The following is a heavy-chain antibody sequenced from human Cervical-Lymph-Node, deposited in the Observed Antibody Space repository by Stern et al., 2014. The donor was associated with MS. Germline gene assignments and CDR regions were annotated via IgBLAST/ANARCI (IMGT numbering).Heavy chain of an antibody. V-gene: IGHV1-69*01. CDR1: GGTFSSYA. CDR3: ARDRWDGGNLFDY. D-gene: IGHD4-23*01. J-gene: IGHJ4*02. CDR2: IIPIFGTA. Sequence: VQLVESGAEVKKPGSSVKVSCKASGGTFSSYAISWVRQAPGHGLEWMGGIIPIFGTANYAQKFQGRVTITADESTSTAYMELSSLRSEDTAVYYCARDRWDGGNLFDYWGQGTLVTVSS.